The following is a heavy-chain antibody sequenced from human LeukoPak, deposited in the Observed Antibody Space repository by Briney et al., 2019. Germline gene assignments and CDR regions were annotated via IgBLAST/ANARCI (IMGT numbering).Heavy chain of an antibody. Sequence: SETLSLTCAVYGGSFSGYYWSWIRQPPGKGLEWIGEINHSGSTNYNPSLKSRVTISVDTSKNQFSLKLSSVTAADTAVYYCARLPPKVTFGGVIGNYFDYWGKGTLVTVSS. CDR3: ARLPPKVTFGGVIGNYFDY. D-gene: IGHD3-16*02. CDR2: INHSGST. V-gene: IGHV4-34*01. CDR1: GGSFSGYY. J-gene: IGHJ4*02.